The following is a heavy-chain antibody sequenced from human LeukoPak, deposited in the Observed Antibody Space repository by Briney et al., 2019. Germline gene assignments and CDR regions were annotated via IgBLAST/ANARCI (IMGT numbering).Heavy chain of an antibody. Sequence: GGSLRLSCAASGFTFSSYWMSWVRQAPGKGLEWVANIKQDGSEKYYVDSVKGRFTISRDNAKNSLYLQMNSLRAEDTAVYYRARRGYCSSTSCYSFDYWGQGTLVTVSS. CDR1: GFTFSSYW. CDR2: IKQDGSEK. CDR3: ARRGYCSSTSCYSFDY. J-gene: IGHJ4*02. V-gene: IGHV3-7*01. D-gene: IGHD2-2*01.